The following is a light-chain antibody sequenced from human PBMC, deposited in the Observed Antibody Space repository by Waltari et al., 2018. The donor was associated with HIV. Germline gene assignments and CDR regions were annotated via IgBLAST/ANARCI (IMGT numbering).Light chain of an antibody. CDR2: VNN. CDR3: AVWDGSLSAYV. Sequence: QSVLTQPPSASGAPGQRVTISCSGSTSNIGRFNVQWYQQLPETAPKLLIHVNNYRPSGVPDLFSGSKSGTSASRAISVLRSEDEADYYCAVWDGSLSAYVFGPGTKVTV. CDR1: TSNIGRFN. J-gene: IGLJ1*01. V-gene: IGLV1-47*01.